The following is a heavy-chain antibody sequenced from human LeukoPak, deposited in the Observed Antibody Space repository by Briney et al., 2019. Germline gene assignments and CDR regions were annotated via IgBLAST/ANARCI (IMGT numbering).Heavy chain of an antibody. J-gene: IGHJ6*03. CDR3: ARGYCSGGSCYFYYYYYMDV. CDR2: INPNSGGT. V-gene: IGHV1-2*02. CDR1: GYTFTGYY. Sequence: ASVKVSCKASGYTFTGYYMHWVRQAPGQGLEWMGWINPNSGGTNYAQKFQGRVTMTRDTSISTAYMELSSLRSEDTAVYYCARGYCSGGSCYFYYYYYMDVWGKGTTVTISS. D-gene: IGHD2-15*01.